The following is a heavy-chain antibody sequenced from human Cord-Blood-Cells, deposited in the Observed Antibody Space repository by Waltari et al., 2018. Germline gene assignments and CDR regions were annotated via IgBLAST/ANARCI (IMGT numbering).Heavy chain of an antibody. CDR2: IRSKDYGGTT. CDR3: TREYSSSSGDY. D-gene: IGHD6-6*01. Sequence: EVQLVESGGGLVKPGRSLRLSCTASGFTFGDYAMSWFRQAPGKGREGVGFIRSKDYGGTTEYAAAVKGRFTISRDDSKSIAYLQINILKTEDTAVYYCTREYSSSSGDYWGQGTLVTVSS. V-gene: IGHV3-49*05. CDR1: GFTFGDYA. J-gene: IGHJ4*02.